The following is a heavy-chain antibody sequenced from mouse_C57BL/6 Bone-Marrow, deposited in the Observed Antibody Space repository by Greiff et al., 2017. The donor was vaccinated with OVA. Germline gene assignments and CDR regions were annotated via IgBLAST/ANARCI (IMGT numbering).Heavy chain of an antibody. D-gene: IGHD2-4*01. V-gene: IGHV6-3*01. J-gene: IGHJ2*01. Sequence: EVKVEESGGGLVQPGGSMKLSCVASGFTFSNYWMNWVRQSPEKGLEWVAQIRLKSDNYATHYAESVKGRFTISRDDSKSSVYLQMNNLRAEDTGIYYCTGRIYYDYEDYWGQGTTLTVSS. CDR1: GFTFSNYW. CDR2: IRLKSDNYAT. CDR3: TGRIYYDYEDY.